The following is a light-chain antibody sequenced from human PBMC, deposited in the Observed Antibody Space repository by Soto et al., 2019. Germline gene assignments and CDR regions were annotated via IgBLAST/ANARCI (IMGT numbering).Light chain of an antibody. V-gene: IGLV2-14*03. CDR1: SSDVGDYDY. CDR3: SSYSSSSTVV. CDR2: DVS. Sequence: SALTQPASVSGSPGQSITISCTGTSSDVGDYDYVSWYQQHPGKAPKLVIYDVSNRPSGVSNRFSGSKSGNTASLTISGLQAEDEADYYCSSYSSSSTVVFGEGTQLTVL. J-gene: IGLJ2*01.